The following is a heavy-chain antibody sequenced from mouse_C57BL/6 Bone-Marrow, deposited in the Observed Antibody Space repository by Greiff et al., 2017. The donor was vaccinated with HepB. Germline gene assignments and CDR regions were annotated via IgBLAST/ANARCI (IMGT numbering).Heavy chain of an antibody. CDR2: INSDGGRT. CDR1: AYEFPSHD. D-gene: IGHD3-2*02. CDR3: ARHAAQAKDY. V-gene: IGHV5-2*01. Sequence: EVHLVESGGGLVQPGESLKLSCESNAYEFPSHDMSWVRKTPEKRLELVAAINSDGGRTYYPDTMERRFIISRDNTKKTLYLKMSSLRSEDTALYDCARHAAQAKDYWGQGTTLTVSS. J-gene: IGHJ2*01.